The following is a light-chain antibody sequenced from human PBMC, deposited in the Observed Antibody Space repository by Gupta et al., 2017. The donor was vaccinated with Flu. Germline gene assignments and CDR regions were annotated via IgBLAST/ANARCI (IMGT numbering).Light chain of an antibody. CDR3: TSYTSSYTYV. J-gene: IGLJ1*01. CDR1: SGDIGTYNR. V-gene: IGLV2-18*02. CDR2: EVS. Sequence: QSALTQPPSVSGSPGPSVTISCTGPSGDIGTYNRVSWYQQPPGTAPKLMIYEVSSRPSGVPDRFSASKSGNTASLTISGLQGEDEADYYCTSYTSSYTYVFGTGTKVTVL.